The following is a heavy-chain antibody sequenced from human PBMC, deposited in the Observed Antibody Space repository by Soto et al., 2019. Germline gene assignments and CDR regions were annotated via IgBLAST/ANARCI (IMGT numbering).Heavy chain of an antibody. V-gene: IGHV3-30-3*01. CDR3: ARVRDQLLFYYYYGMDV. Sequence: VQLVESGGGVVQPGRSLRLSCAASGFTFSSYAMHWVRQAPGKGLEWVAVISYDGSNKYYADSVKGRFTISRDNSKNTLYLQMNSLGAEDTAVYYCARVRDQLLFYYYYGMDVWGQGTTVTVSS. CDR1: GFTFSSYA. J-gene: IGHJ6*02. CDR2: ISYDGSNK. D-gene: IGHD2-2*01.